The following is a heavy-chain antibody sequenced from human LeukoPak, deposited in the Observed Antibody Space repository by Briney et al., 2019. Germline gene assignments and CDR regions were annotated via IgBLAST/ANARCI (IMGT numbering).Heavy chain of an antibody. V-gene: IGHV1-2*04. CDR3: ARGGITGTTRGPTRLNDAFDI. CDR2: INPNSGGT. J-gene: IGHJ3*02. D-gene: IGHD1-20*01. CDR1: GYTFTGYY. Sequence: ASVKVSCKASGYTFTGYYMHWVRQAPGQGLEWMGWINPNSGGTNYAQKFQDWVTMTRDTSISTAYMELSRLRSDDTAVYYCARGGITGTTRGPTRLNDAFDIWGQGTMVTVSS.